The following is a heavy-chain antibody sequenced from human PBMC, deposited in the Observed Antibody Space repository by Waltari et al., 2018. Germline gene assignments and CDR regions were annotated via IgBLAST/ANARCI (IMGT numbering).Heavy chain of an antibody. Sequence: EVQLLESGGGLVQPGGSLRLSCAASGFTFSSYAMSWVRQAPGKGLEWVSYISSSGSTIYYADSVKGRFTISRDNAKNSLYLQMNSLRAEDTAVYYCAREGYCSSTSCPGNYYYGMDVWGQGTTVTVSS. V-gene: IGHV3-48*03. CDR2: ISSSGSTI. J-gene: IGHJ6*02. CDR1: GFTFSSYA. CDR3: AREGYCSSTSCPGNYYYGMDV. D-gene: IGHD2-2*01.